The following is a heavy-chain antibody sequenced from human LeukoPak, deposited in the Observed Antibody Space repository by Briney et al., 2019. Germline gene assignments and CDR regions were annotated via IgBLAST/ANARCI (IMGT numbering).Heavy chain of an antibody. D-gene: IGHD4-17*01. CDR2: IKQDGSEK. CDR1: GFTFSSYA. J-gene: IGHJ4*02. Sequence: GGSLRLSCAASGFTFSSYAMSWVRQAPGKGLEWVANIKQDGSEKYYVDSVKGRFTISRDNAKNSLYLQMNSLRAEDTAVYYCARTDYGDYVSDGYYFDYWGQGTLVTVSS. CDR3: ARTDYGDYVSDGYYFDY. V-gene: IGHV3-7*01.